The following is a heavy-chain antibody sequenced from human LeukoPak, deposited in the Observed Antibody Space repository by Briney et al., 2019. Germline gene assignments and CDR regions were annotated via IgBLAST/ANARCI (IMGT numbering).Heavy chain of an antibody. CDR1: GFTFSSYA. CDR3: ARAGNCGGDCYSRYAFDN. Sequence: GGSLRLSCAASGFTFSSYAMHWVRQAPGKGLEYVSAISSNGGSTYYANSVKGRFTISRDNSKNTLYLQMGSLRAEDMAVYYCARAGNCGGDCYSRYAFDNWGQGTMVSVSS. V-gene: IGHV3-64*01. CDR2: ISSNGGST. J-gene: IGHJ3*02. D-gene: IGHD2-21*02.